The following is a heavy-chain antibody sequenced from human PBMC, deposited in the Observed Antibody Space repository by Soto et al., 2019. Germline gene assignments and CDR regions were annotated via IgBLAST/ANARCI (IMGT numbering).Heavy chain of an antibody. Sequence: PSETLSLTCTVSGGSISSYYWSWIRQPPGKGLEWIGYIYYSGSTNYNPSLKSRVTISVDTSKNQFSLKLSSVAAADTAVYYCARGWGGGHYYYYGMDVWGQGTTVTVSS. CDR3: ARGWGGGHYYYYGMDV. D-gene: IGHD3-16*01. J-gene: IGHJ6*02. CDR1: GGSISSYY. V-gene: IGHV4-59*01. CDR2: IYYSGST.